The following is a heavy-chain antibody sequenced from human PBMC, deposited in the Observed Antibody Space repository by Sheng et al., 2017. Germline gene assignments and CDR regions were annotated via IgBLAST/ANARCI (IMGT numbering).Heavy chain of an antibody. CDR3: AFGYYYDSSDRRFQH. CDR2: INHSGST. CDR1: GGSFSGYY. D-gene: IGHD3-22*01. V-gene: IGHV4-34*01. Sequence: QVQLQQWGAGLLKPSETLSLTCAVYGGSFSGYYWSWIRQPPGKGLEWIGEINHSGSTNYNPSLKSRVTISVDTSKNQFSLKLSSVTAADTAVYYCAFGYYYDSSDRRFQHWGQGTLVTVSS. J-gene: IGHJ1*01.